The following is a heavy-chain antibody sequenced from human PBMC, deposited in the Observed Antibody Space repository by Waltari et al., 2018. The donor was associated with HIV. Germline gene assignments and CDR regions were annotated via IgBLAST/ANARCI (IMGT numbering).Heavy chain of an antibody. D-gene: IGHD6-19*01. V-gene: IGHV4-39*01. J-gene: IGHJ4*02. CDR3: VALRTVTGTIDK. CDR1: TGYIIHSYY. CDR2: IYSNGVS. Sequence: QLQLQESGPALVKPSETLSLTCTVSTGYIIHSYYWGWVRQFPGTGLEWIGSIYSNGVSHYAPSLKSRVALSVDMSKNQFSLTLTAVTAADTSRYFCVALRTVTGTIDKWGQGTLVTVS.